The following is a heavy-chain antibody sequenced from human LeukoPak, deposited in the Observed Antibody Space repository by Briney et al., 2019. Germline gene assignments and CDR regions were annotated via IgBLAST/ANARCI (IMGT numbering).Heavy chain of an antibody. Sequence: ASVKVSCKVSGYTLTELSMHWVRQAPGKGLEWMGGFDPEDGETIYAQKFQGRVTMTEDTSTDTAYMELSSLRSDDTAVYYCAGSPPIAAAGSYYYYMDVWGKGTTVTVSS. J-gene: IGHJ6*03. D-gene: IGHD6-13*01. CDR2: FDPEDGET. CDR1: GYTLTELS. V-gene: IGHV1-24*01. CDR3: AGSPPIAAAGSYYYYMDV.